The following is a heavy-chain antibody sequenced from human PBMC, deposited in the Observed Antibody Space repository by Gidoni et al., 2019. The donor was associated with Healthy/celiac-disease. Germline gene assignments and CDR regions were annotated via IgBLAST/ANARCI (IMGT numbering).Heavy chain of an antibody. CDR2: IYYSGST. Sequence: QVQLQESGPGLVKPSQTLSLTCTVSGGSISSGDYYWSWISQPPGKGLEWIGYIYYSGSTYYNPSLKSRVTISVDTSKNQFSLKLSSVTAADTAVYYCARLPRDDYVWGSYRYRHAFDIWGQGTMVTVSS. D-gene: IGHD3-16*02. V-gene: IGHV4-30-4*01. J-gene: IGHJ3*02. CDR3: ARLPRDDYVWGSYRYRHAFDI. CDR1: GGSISSGDYY.